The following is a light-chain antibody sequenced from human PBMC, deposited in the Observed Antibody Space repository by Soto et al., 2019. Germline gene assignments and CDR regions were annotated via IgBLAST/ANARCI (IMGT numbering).Light chain of an antibody. CDR1: HTVNSDY. J-gene: IGKJ5*01. V-gene: IGKV3-20*01. CDR3: QQYGGSPPIT. Sequence: EIVLTQSPGTLSLSPLETSTLSFISIHTVNSDYLAWFQQRPGQAPRLLIYGASSRATGIPDRFSGSGSGTDFTLTISRLEPEDFAVYYCQQYGGSPPITFGQGTRLEIK. CDR2: GAS.